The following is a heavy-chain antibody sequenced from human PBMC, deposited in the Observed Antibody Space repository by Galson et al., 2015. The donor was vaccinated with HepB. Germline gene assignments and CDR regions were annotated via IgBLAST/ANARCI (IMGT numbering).Heavy chain of an antibody. D-gene: IGHD1-1*01. CDR3: ARETRFPEAFDI. V-gene: IGHV3-30-3*01. Sequence: SLRLSCAASGFTFSSYAMHWVRQAPGKGLEWVAVISYDGSNKYYADSVKGRFTISRDNSKNTLYLQMNSLRAEDTAVYYCARETRFPEAFDIWGQGTMVTVSS. CDR2: ISYDGSNK. CDR1: GFTFSSYA. J-gene: IGHJ3*02.